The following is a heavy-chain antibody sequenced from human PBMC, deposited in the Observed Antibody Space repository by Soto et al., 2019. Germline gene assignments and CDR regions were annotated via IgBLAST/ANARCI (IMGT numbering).Heavy chain of an antibody. J-gene: IGHJ4*02. V-gene: IGHV3-23*01. D-gene: IGHD6-13*01. CDR1: VFIFSNHA. CDR2: ISAGGNLI. CDR3: ATRQGIGAAAKNFDF. Sequence: GSLRLSCAASVFIFSNHAMSWVRQVPGQGLEWVSGISAGGNLIYYADSVRGRFTMSRDNSKNMLYLQMNSLRAEDTAVYFCATRQGIGAAAKNFDFWGQGARVTGLL.